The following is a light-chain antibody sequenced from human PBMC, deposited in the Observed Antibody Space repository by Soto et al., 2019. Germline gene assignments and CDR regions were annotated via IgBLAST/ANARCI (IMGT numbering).Light chain of an antibody. CDR1: RNDIGAYEF. CDR2: EVV. V-gene: IGLV2-8*01. Sequence: QSALTQPPSASGSPGQSVTISCTGTRNDIGAYEFVSWYQHHPGKAPKLIIYEVVQRPSGVPDRFSGSKSGNTASLTVSGLQAADEADYYCKSYADSNTYVFGTGTKLTVL. J-gene: IGLJ1*01. CDR3: KSYADSNTYV.